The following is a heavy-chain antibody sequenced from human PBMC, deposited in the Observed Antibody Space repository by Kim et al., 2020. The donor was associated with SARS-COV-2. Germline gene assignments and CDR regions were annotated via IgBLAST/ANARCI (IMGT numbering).Heavy chain of an antibody. Sequence: GGSLRLSCAASGFTFSSYAMSWVRQAPGKGLEWVSIIYSDGSGTHYADSVKGRFTISRDNAKNMLYLQMNGLRTEDTAVYYCAKAVGSGGYCLDYWGQGALFTVSS. CDR2: IYSDGSGT. D-gene: IGHD3-10*01. J-gene: IGHJ4*02. V-gene: IGHV3-23*03. CDR3: AKAVGSGGYCLDY. CDR1: GFTFSSYA.